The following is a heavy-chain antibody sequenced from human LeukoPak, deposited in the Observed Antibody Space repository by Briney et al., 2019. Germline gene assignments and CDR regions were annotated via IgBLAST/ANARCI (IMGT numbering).Heavy chain of an antibody. CDR1: GFTLSSSL. V-gene: IGHV3-74*01. J-gene: IGHJ4*02. CDR2: INGDGSSF. Sequence: GGSLRLSCAASGFTLSSSLMHWVRQAPGKGLVWVSQINGDGSSFTYADSVKGRFTISRDNARNIIYLQLNSLRAEDTAVYFCARGGVGTFDYWGQGTLVTVSS. D-gene: IGHD1-26*01. CDR3: ARGGVGTFDY.